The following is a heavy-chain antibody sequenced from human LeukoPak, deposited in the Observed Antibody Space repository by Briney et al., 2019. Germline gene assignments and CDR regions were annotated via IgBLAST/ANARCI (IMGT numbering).Heavy chain of an antibody. Sequence: SETLSLTCSVSGGSISSYFWTWIRQPAAKGLEWIGRMYTSGSTNYNPSLKSRVTMSVDTSKNQFSLKLTSVTAADTALYYCARESDGWFDPWGQGTLVTVSS. CDR3: ARESDGWFDP. V-gene: IGHV4-4*07. CDR2: MYTSGST. CDR1: GGSISSYF. J-gene: IGHJ5*02.